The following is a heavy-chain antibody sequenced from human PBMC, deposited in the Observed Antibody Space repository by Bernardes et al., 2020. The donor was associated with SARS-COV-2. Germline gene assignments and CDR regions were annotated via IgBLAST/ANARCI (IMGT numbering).Heavy chain of an antibody. D-gene: IGHD3-3*01. CDR3: AKDMGLRDYDFWSGRGSYGMDV. CDR1: GFTFDDYA. CDR2: ISWNSGSI. V-gene: IGHV3-9*01. Sequence: GGSLRLSCAASGFTFDDYAMHWVRQAPGKGLEWVSGISWNSGSIGYADSVKGRFTISRDNAKNSLYLQMNSLRAEDTALYYCAKDMGLRDYDFWSGRGSYGMDVWGQGTTVTVSS. J-gene: IGHJ6*02.